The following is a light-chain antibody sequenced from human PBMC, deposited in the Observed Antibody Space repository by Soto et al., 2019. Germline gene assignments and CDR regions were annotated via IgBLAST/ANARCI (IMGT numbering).Light chain of an antibody. Sequence: EIVLTQSPGTLSLSPGERATLSCRASQSVSSSYLAWYQQKPGQAPRLLIYGASSRATGIPDRFSGSGSGTDFTLTISRLETEDFAVYYCQQYGSPSFGQETKLEIK. V-gene: IGKV3-20*01. CDR2: GAS. CDR1: QSVSSSY. CDR3: QQYGSPS. J-gene: IGKJ2*01.